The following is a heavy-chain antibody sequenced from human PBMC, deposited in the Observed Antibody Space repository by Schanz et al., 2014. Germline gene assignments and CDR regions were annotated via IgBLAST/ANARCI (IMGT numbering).Heavy chain of an antibody. V-gene: IGHV1-18*01. D-gene: IGHD6-19*01. Sequence: QVQLVQSGDEVKKPGASVKVSCKTSGYTFSDYGITWVRQAPGQGLEWVGWISPYTGNTHYFDKMEGRVTMTRNTSISTAYMELSSLRSEDTAVYYCARLGTGMAVAGSVIDSYYYYMDVWGEGTTVTVSS. J-gene: IGHJ6*03. CDR3: ARLGTGMAVAGSVIDSYYYYMDV. CDR2: ISPYTGNT. CDR1: GYTFSDYG.